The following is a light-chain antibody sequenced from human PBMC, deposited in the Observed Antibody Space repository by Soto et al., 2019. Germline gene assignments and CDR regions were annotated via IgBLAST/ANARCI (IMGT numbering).Light chain of an antibody. CDR3: QQSSSTPPDT. J-gene: IGKJ2*01. CDR2: AAS. CDR1: QSISSF. V-gene: IGKV1-39*01. Sequence: DIQMTQSPSSLSASVGDRVTISCRASQSISSFLNWYQQKPGKAPKLLIYAASTLQSGVPSRFSGSGSGTDFSLTISSLQPEDFATYYCQQSSSTPPDTFGQGTKLEIK.